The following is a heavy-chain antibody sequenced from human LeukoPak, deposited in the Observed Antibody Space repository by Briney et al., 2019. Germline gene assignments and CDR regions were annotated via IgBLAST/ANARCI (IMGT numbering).Heavy chain of an antibody. CDR3: ARGRGSSWYYFDY. V-gene: IGHV4-4*07. Sequence: RIYTSGNTNYNPSLKGRVTMTVDTSKNQFSLNLSSVTAADTAVYYCARGRGSSWYYFDYWGQGTLVTVSS. J-gene: IGHJ4*02. CDR2: IYTSGNT. D-gene: IGHD6-13*01.